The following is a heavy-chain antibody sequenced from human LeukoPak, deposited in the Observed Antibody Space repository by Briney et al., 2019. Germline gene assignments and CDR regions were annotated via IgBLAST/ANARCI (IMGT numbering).Heavy chain of an antibody. V-gene: IGHV1-18*01. CDR3: ARDAQFVEYSYGYGY. Sequence: ASVKVSCKASGYTFTSYGISWARQAPGQGLEWMGWISAYNGNTNYAQKLQGRVTMTTDTSTSTAYMELRSLRSDDTAVYYCARDAQFVEYSYGYGYWGQGTLVTVSS. J-gene: IGHJ4*02. D-gene: IGHD5-18*01. CDR2: ISAYNGNT. CDR1: GYTFTSYG.